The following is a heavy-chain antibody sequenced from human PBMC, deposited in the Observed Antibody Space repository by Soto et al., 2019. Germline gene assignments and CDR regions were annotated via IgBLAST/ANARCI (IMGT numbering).Heavy chain of an antibody. V-gene: IGHV3-33*01. Sequence: QVQLVEYGGGVVQPGRSLRLSCAASGFTFSSYGMHWVRQAPGKGLEWVAVIWYDGSNKYYADSVKGRFTISRDNSKNTLYLQMNSLRAEDTAVYYCARDPITMVRGPIGMDVWGQGTTVTVSS. CDR1: GFTFSSYG. CDR3: ARDPITMVRGPIGMDV. D-gene: IGHD3-10*01. CDR2: IWYDGSNK. J-gene: IGHJ6*02.